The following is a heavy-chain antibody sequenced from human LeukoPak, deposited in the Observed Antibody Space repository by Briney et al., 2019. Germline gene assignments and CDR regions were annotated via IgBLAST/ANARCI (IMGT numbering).Heavy chain of an antibody. J-gene: IGHJ5*02. CDR1: GGSFSGYY. CDR3: AGTKYLSWFDP. V-gene: IGHV4-34*01. Sequence: KSSETLSLTCAVYGGSFSGYYWSWIRQPPGKRLEWIGEINHGGSTNYNPSLKSRVTISTDTSKNKFSLRLSSVTAADTAVYYCAGTKYLSWFDPWGQGTLVTVSS. CDR2: INHGGST. D-gene: IGHD2/OR15-2a*01.